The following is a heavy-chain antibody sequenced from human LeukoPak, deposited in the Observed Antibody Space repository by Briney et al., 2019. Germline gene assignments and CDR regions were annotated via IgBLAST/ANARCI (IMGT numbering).Heavy chain of an antibody. Sequence: GGSLRLSCAASGFTFSGYAMSWVRQAPGKGLEWVSAISGSGGSTYYADSVKGRFTISRDNSKNTLYLQMNSLRAEDTAVYYCAKDHYDILTGYLGVFDCWGQGTLVTVSS. J-gene: IGHJ4*02. V-gene: IGHV3-23*01. D-gene: IGHD3-9*01. CDR1: GFTFSGYA. CDR2: ISGSGGST. CDR3: AKDHYDILTGYLGVFDC.